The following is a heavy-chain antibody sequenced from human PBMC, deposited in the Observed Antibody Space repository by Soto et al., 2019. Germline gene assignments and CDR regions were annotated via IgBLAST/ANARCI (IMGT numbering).Heavy chain of an antibody. CDR1: GGTFSSYA. CDR2: IIPIFGTA. V-gene: IGHV1-69*01. D-gene: IGHD2-15*01. J-gene: IGHJ6*02. Sequence: QVQLVQSGAEVKKPGSSVKVSCKASGGTFSSYAISWVRQAPGQGLEWMGGIIPIFGTANYAQKFQGRVRITADESTSTAYMELSSLRSEDTAGYYCARDQDVVVVVAATRYCYYGMDVWGQGTTVTVSS. CDR3: ARDQDVVVVVAATRYCYYGMDV.